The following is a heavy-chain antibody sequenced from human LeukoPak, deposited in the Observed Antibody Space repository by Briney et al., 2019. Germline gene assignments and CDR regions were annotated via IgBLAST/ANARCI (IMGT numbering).Heavy chain of an antibody. Sequence: GASVKVSCKASGYTFTSYGISWVRQAPGQGLEWMGWISAYNGNTNYAQKLQGRVTMTTDTSTSTAYMELRSLRSDDTAVYYCARDPGSAAYYYDSSGSDYWGQGTLVTVSS. CDR3: ARDPGSAAYYYDSSGSDY. V-gene: IGHV1-18*01. D-gene: IGHD3-22*01. CDR2: ISAYNGNT. CDR1: GYTFTSYG. J-gene: IGHJ4*02.